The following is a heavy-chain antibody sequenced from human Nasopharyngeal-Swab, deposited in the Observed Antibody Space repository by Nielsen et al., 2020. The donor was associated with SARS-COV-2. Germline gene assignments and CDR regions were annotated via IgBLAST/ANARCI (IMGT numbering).Heavy chain of an antibody. CDR3: AKDLATASGYYYGMGV. J-gene: IGHJ6*02. V-gene: IGHV3-23*01. D-gene: IGHD3-16*01. Sequence: GESLKISCAASGFTFSSYAMSWVRQAPGKGLEWVSAISGSGGSTYYADSVKGRFTISRDNSKNTLYLQMNSLRAEDTAVYYCAKDLATASGYYYGMGVWGQGTTVTVSS. CDR2: ISGSGGST. CDR1: GFTFSSYA.